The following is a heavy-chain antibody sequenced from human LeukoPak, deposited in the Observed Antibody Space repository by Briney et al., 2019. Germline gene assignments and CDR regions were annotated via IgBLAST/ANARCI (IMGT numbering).Heavy chain of an antibody. CDR2: IGPDGATT. CDR1: GFTFNTYG. V-gene: IGHV3-64*01. D-gene: IGHD6-13*01. Sequence: GGSLRLSSAASGFTFNTYGMHWVRQAPGKGLEYVSGIGPDGATTYYANSVKGRFTISRDNSKSMLYLQMGSLTADDMAVYYCARGAQLTDFWGQGTLVTDSS. CDR3: ARGAQLTDF. J-gene: IGHJ4*02.